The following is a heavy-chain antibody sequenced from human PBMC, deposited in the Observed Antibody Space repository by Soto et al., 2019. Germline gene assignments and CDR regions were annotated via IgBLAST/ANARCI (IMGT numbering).Heavy chain of an antibody. CDR3: AKEAVIAPFDY. D-gene: IGHD2-21*01. J-gene: IGHJ4*02. V-gene: IGHV3-30*18. CDR1: GFTFSSYG. Sequence: QVQLVESGGGVVQPGRSLRLSCAASGFTFSSYGMPWVRQAPGKGLEWVAVISYDGSNKYYADSVEGRFTISRDNSKNTLYLQMNILRAEDTDVYYCAKEAVIAPFDYWGQGTLVTVSS. CDR2: ISYDGSNK.